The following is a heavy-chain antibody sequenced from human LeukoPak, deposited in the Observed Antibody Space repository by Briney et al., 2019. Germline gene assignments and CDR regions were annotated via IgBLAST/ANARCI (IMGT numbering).Heavy chain of an antibody. Sequence: PGGSLRLSCVGSGFTFSSYAMSWVRQAPGKGLEWVSAITGSGGGRYADSVKGRFTISRDNSKSALYLQMNSLRVDDTAVYYCGPTPQYSNSWYRHPFDYWGQGTLVTVSS. CDR3: GPTPQYSNSWYRHPFDY. D-gene: IGHD6-13*01. CDR2: ITGSGGGR. CDR1: GFTFSSYA. V-gene: IGHV3-23*01. J-gene: IGHJ4*02.